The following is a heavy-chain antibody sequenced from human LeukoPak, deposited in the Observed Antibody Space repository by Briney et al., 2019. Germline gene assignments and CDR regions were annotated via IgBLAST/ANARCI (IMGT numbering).Heavy chain of an antibody. CDR3: ARGYSGYDWGGYYYYYYMDV. J-gene: IGHJ6*03. CDR2: IYYSGST. V-gene: IGHV4-59*01. D-gene: IGHD5-12*01. Sequence: SETLSLTCAVYGGSISSYYWSWIRQPPGKGLEWIGYIYYSGSTNYNPSLKSRVTISVDTSKNQFSLKLSSVTAADTAVYYCARGYSGYDWGGYYYYYYMDVWGKGTTVTVSS. CDR1: GGSISSYY.